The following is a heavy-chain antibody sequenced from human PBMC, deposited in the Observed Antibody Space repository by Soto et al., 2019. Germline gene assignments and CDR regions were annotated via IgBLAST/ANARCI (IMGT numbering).Heavy chain of an antibody. Sequence: GGSLRLSCAASGFTFSSYGMHWVRQAPGKGLEWVAVIWYDGSNKYYADSVKGRFTISRDNSKNTLYLQMNSLRAEDTAVYYCARQGGWYDAFDIWGQGTMVTVSS. D-gene: IGHD6-19*01. CDR2: IWYDGSNK. V-gene: IGHV3-33*01. J-gene: IGHJ3*02. CDR3: ARQGGWYDAFDI. CDR1: GFTFSSYG.